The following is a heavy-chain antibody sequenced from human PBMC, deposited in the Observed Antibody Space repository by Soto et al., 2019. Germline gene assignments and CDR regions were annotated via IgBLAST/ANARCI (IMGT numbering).Heavy chain of an antibody. J-gene: IGHJ4*02. Sequence: SETMSLTCTVSGGSISSGGYYWSWNRQHPGKSLEWIGYIYYSGSTYYNPSLKSRVTISVDTSKNQFSLKLSSVTAADTAVYYCARQNRDDYGDARLDYWGQGTLVTVSS. CDR2: IYYSGST. V-gene: IGHV4-31*03. CDR1: GGSISSGGYY. CDR3: ARQNRDDYGDARLDY. D-gene: IGHD4-17*01.